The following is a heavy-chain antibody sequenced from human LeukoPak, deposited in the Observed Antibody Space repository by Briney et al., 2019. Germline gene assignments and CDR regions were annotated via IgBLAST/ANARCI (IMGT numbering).Heavy chain of an antibody. CDR2: ITDSGGSPGST. V-gene: IGHV3-23*01. D-gene: IGHD4/OR15-4a*01. CDR3: AKGGASSRPYYFDY. J-gene: IGHJ4*02. Sequence: GGSLRLSCAASGFIFGNYAMVWVRQAPGKGLEWVSAITDSGGSPGSTYYADSVKGRFTISRDNSRNTLYLQMNSLRAEDTAVYYCAKGGASSRPYYFDYWGQGTLVTVSS. CDR1: GFIFGNYA.